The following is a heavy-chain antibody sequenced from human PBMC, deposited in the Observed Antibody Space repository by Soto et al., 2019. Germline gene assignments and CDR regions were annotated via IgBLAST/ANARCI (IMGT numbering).Heavy chain of an antibody. CDR2: SYHSGST. V-gene: IGHV4-4*02. CDR1: GGSISSSNW. J-gene: IGHJ6*02. Sequence: QVQLQESGPGLVKPSGTLSLTCAVSGGSISSSNWWSWVRQPPGKGLEWIGESYHSGSTKYNPSLKSRVTISVDKSKNQFSLKLSSVTAADTAMYYCARVSGSYYYGMDVWGQGTTVTVSS. CDR3: ARVSGSYYYGMDV.